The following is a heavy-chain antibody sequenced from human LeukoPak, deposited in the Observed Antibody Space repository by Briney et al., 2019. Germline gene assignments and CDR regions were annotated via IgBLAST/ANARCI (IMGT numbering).Heavy chain of an antibody. D-gene: IGHD4-17*01. J-gene: IGHJ3*02. Sequence: PGGSLRLSCAASGFTFSGYPIHWVRQAPGKGLEWVAVISYDGSNKYYADSVKGRFTISRDNSKNTLYLQMNSLRAEDTAVYYCAKAWRAYGDYHTFDIWGLGTMVTVSS. CDR1: GFTFSGYP. CDR3: AKAWRAYGDYHTFDI. CDR2: ISYDGSNK. V-gene: IGHV3-30-3*02.